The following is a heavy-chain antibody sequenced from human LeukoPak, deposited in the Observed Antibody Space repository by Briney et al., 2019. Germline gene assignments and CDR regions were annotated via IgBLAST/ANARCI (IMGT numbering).Heavy chain of an antibody. CDR2: IYHTGTT. V-gene: IGHV4-59*08. D-gene: IGHD6-13*01. J-gene: IGHJ6*02. Sequence: PSETLSLTCTVSGGSFSYYYWTWIRQPPGQALEWIGYIYHTGTTNYNPSLRSRVTMSVDTSKNQFSLVLKSVTAADTAVYYCASLRPSTIAAHYAVDVWGQGTTVTVSS. CDR1: GGSFSYYY. CDR3: ASLRPSTIAAHYAVDV.